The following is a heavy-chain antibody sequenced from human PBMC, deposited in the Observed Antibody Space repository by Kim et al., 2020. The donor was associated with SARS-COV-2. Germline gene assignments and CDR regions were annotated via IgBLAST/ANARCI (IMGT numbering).Heavy chain of an antibody. V-gene: IGHV1-18*01. CDR3: ARDEYQLLYVYYYYYGMDV. J-gene: IGHJ6*01. Sequence: ASVKVSCKASGYTFTSYGISWVRQAPGQGLEWMGWISAINGKTNYAQKLQGTSTFTTVPSTSTHYMELGSLSSDDTGVHHCARDEYQLLYVYYYYYGMDV. CDR1: GYTFTSYG. D-gene: IGHD2-2*02. CDR2: ISAINGKT.